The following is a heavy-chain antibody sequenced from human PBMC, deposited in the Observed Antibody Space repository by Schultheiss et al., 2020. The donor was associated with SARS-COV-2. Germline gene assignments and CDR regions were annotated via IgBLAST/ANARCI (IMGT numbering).Heavy chain of an antibody. J-gene: IGHJ6*02. V-gene: IGHV3-33*01. CDR3: ARGSEYSSSSTLNYYYYGMDV. Sequence: GESLKISCAASGFTFSSYGMHWVRQAPGKGLEWVAVIWYDGSNKYYADSVKGRFTISRDNSKNTLYLQMNSLRAEDTAVYYCARGSEYSSSSTLNYYYYGMDVWGQGTTVTVSS. CDR2: IWYDGSNK. D-gene: IGHD6-6*01. CDR1: GFTFSSYG.